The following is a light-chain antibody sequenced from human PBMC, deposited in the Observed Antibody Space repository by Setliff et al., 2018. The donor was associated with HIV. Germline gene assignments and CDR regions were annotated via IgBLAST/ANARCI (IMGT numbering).Light chain of an antibody. V-gene: IGLV1-44*01. CDR2: RNN. J-gene: IGLJ1*01. CDR1: SSNIGSNI. CDR3: QSYDSSLSGYV. Sequence: QSVLTQPPSASGTPGQRVTISCSGSSSNIGSNIVNWYQHLPGTASKLLIYRNNQRPSGVPDRFSGSKSGTSASLAISGLQSEDEADYYCQSYDSSLSGYVFGTGTKGTVL.